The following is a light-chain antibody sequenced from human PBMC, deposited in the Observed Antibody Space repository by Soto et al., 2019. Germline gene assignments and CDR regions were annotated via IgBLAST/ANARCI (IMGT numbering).Light chain of an antibody. Sequence: EVVLTQSPGTLSLSPGERATLSCRASQNVSSYVAWYQQKPGQSPRLLIYDASKRATGIPARFSGSGSGADFTLTISSLEPEDFAFYYCQQLFFGPGTKVDLK. CDR1: QNVSSY. CDR3: QQLF. V-gene: IGKV3-11*01. CDR2: DAS. J-gene: IGKJ3*01.